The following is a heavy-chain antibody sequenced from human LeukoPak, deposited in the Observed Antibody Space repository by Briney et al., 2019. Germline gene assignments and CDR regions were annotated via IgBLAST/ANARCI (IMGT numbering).Heavy chain of an antibody. CDR3: VKSKWTVTTSPFDY. CDR1: GFTFSSDG. Sequence: GGSLRLSCAGSGFTFSSDGMNWVRQAPGKGLEWVSSISPDSTFIPQADSVKGRFTISRDNSKNTLYLQMNSLRAEDTAVYYCVKSKWTVTTSPFDYWGQGTLVTVSS. J-gene: IGHJ4*02. V-gene: IGHV3-21*04. D-gene: IGHD4-17*01. CDR2: ISPDSTFI.